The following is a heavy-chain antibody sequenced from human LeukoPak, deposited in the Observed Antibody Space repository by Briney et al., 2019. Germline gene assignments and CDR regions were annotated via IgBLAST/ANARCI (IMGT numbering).Heavy chain of an antibody. D-gene: IGHD5/OR15-5a*01. CDR1: GFTFSDYW. CDR2: IKQDGSYT. Sequence: GGSLRLSCAASGFTFSDYWMAWVRQAPGKGLEWVANIKQDGSYTEYGDSVKGRFTISRNNAENSLFLQMNSLRAEDTAVYHCARWRTVYSEFDYWGRGTLVTVSS. CDR3: ARWRTVYSEFDY. V-gene: IGHV3-7*01. J-gene: IGHJ4*02.